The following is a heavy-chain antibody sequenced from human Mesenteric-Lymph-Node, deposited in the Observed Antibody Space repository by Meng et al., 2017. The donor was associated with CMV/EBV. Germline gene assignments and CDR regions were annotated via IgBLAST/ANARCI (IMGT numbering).Heavy chain of an antibody. V-gene: IGHV3-23*01. CDR1: GFTFSGSA. D-gene: IGHD3-16*01. J-gene: IGHJ6*02. CDR3: GKDQFIGILGGGRYSYGLDV. CDR2: VSGSGGGT. Sequence: GESLKISCAASGFTFSGSAIHWVRQAPGKGLEWVSGVSGSGGGTEYADSVEGRFTISRDNSKNTLDLQMNSLRAEDTAVYYCGKDQFIGILGGGRYSYGLDVWGQGTTVTVSS.